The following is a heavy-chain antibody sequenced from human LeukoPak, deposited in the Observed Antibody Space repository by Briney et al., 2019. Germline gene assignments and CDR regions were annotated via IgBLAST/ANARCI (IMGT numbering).Heavy chain of an antibody. V-gene: IGHV4-59*01. J-gene: IGHJ6*03. CDR3: ARREYDFWSGYDYYYMDV. Sequence: SETLSLTCTVSGGSISSYYWSWIRQPPGKGLEWIGYIYYSGSTNYNPSLKSRVTISVDTSKNQFSLKLSSVTAADTAVYYCARREYDFWSGYDYYYMDVWGKGTTVTVSS. CDR2: IYYSGST. CDR1: GGSISSYY. D-gene: IGHD3-3*01.